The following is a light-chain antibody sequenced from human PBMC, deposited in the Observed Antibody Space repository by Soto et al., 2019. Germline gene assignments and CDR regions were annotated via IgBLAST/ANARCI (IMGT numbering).Light chain of an antibody. J-gene: IGKJ1*01. CDR2: GAS. CDR1: QSVSSSY. Sequence: EIVLTQSPCTLSLSPGERATLSCRASQSVSSSYLAWYQQKPGQAPRLIIYGASSRATGIPDRFSGSGSGTDFTLTISRLEPEDFAVYYCQQYGSSPVTFGQGTKVEIK. CDR3: QQYGSSPVT. V-gene: IGKV3-20*01.